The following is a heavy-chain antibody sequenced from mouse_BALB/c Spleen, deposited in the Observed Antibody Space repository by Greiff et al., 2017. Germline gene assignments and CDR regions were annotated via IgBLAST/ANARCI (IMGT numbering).Heavy chain of an antibody. Sequence: VQLKQSGPELVKPGASVKMSCKASGYTFTDYYMDWVKQSHGESFEWIGRVNPYNGGTSYNQKFKGKATLTVDKSSSTAYMELNSLTSEDSAVYYCARREIPRYLDYGGQGTTRTGAS. CDR2: VNPYNGGT. CDR1: GYTFTDYY. V-gene: IGHV1-19*01. CDR3: ARREIPRYLDY. J-gene: IGHJ2*01.